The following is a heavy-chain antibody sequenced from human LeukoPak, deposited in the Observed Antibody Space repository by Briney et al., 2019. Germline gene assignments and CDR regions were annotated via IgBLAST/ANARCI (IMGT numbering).Heavy chain of an antibody. V-gene: IGHV3-74*01. CDR1: GFTFSSYW. CDR2: IASDGST. J-gene: IGHJ4*02. D-gene: IGHD3-22*01. Sequence: PGGSLRLSCAASGFTFSSYWMHWVRQAPGKGLVWVSRIASDGSTVYADSVKGRFTISRDNAKDTVYLQMNSLRAEDTAVYYCAKGRDYYDSSGYGGDYWGQGTLVTVSS. CDR3: AKGRDYYDSSGYGGDY.